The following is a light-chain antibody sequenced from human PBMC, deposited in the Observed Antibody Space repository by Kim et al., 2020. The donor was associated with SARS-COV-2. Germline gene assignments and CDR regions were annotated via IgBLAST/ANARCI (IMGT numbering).Light chain of an antibody. CDR1: QDISEY. V-gene: IGKV1-33*01. Sequence: DIQMTQYPSSLSASIGDRVTITCQASQDISEYLNWYQHKPGEAPKLLIYDASNLQTGVPSRFSGSGFGTDFTLTITRLQPEDFATYYCQHYTIPPYTFGQGTKLEI. J-gene: IGKJ2*01. CDR2: DAS. CDR3: QHYTIPPYT.